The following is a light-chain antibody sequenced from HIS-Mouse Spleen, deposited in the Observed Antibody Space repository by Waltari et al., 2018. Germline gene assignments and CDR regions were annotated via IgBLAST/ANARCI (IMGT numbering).Light chain of an antibody. V-gene: IGKV3-15*01. Sequence: EIVMTQSPATLSVSPGERATLSCRASQSVSSNLAWYQPKPGQAPRLLIYGASTMATGIPARFSGSGSGTEFTLTISSLQSEDFAVYYCQQYNNWPPYTFGQGTKLEIK. CDR1: QSVSSN. J-gene: IGKJ2*01. CDR2: GAS. CDR3: QQYNNWPPYT.